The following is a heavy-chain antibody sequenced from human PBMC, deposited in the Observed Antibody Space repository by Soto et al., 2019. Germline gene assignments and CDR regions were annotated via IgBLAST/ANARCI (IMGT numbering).Heavy chain of an antibody. CDR1: GFTFSGYW. CDR2: INPDGSST. CDR3: VRGSNAWIGLDF. V-gene: IGHV3-74*01. Sequence: EVQLVESGGGLAQPGGSLRLSCAASGFTFSGYWIHWVRQALGKGLVSVSRINPDGSSTSYADSVKGRFTISRDNAKNKLYLQLNSLRGEDTAVYFCVRGSNAWIGLDFWGQGTLVTVSS. D-gene: IGHD2-2*03. J-gene: IGHJ4*02.